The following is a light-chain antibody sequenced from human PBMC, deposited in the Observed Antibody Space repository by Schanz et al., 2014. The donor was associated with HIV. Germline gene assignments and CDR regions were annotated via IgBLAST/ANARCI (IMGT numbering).Light chain of an antibody. V-gene: IGLV1-40*01. J-gene: IGLJ1*01. CDR3: LSYDRSLSGPYL. CDR1: DSNIGADYG. CDR2: ATT. Sequence: QSVLTQTPSVSGAPGQRVTISCIGVDSNIGADYGVHWYQQFPGTAPKLLIQATTTRPSGVPDRFSGSKSGTAASLAISGLQAEDEADYYCLSYDRSLSGPYLFGTGTKLTVL.